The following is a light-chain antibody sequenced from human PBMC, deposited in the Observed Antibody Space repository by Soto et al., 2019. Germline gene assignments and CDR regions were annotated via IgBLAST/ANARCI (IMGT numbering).Light chain of an antibody. V-gene: IGLV2-11*01. CDR2: DVS. CDR1: SSDVGGYNY. J-gene: IGLJ1*01. CDR3: CSYAGSYTEV. Sequence: QSALTQPRSVSGSPGQSVTISCTGTSSDVGGYNYVSWYQQHPGKAPKLMISDVSKRPSGVPDRFSGSKSGNTASLTISVLQAEDEADYYGCSYAGSYTEVFGTGTKLTVL.